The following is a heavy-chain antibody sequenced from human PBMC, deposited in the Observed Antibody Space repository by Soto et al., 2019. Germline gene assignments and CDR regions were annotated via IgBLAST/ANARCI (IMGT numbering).Heavy chain of an antibody. CDR3: AGGGIVAVQAALSSYDDYSNYRLAS. Sequence: QVQLAQSGAEVRKPGSSVKVSCRASGGSFSDFAFSWVRQAPGQGLEWMGGIIPMFAATKYAQRFQDRVTITADASTTTVSWGRSSPTSADPAVYYCAGGGIVAVQAALSSYDDYSNYRLASGGQGTLVSV. V-gene: IGHV1-69*01. CDR1: GGSFSDFA. CDR2: IIPMFAAT. D-gene: IGHD2-15*01. J-gene: IGHJ1*01.